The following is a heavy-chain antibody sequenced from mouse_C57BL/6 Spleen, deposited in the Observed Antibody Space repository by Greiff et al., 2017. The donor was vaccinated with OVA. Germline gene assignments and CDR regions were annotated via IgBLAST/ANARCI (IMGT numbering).Heavy chain of an antibody. CDR3: ARGDYGFAY. D-gene: IGHD1-1*01. CDR1: GYAFTSSW. V-gene: IGHV1-82*01. Sequence: QVQLQQSGPELVKPGASVKISCKASGYAFTSSWMNWVKQRPGQGLEWIGRIYPGDGDTNYNGKFKGKATLTADKSSSTAYMQLSSLTSEDSAVYFCARGDYGFAYWGQGTLVTVSA. CDR2: IYPGDGDT. J-gene: IGHJ3*01.